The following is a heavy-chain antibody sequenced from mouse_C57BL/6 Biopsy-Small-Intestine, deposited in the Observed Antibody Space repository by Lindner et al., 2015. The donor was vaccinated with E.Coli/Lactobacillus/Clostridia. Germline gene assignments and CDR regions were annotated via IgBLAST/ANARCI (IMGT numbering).Heavy chain of an antibody. V-gene: IGHV1-82*01. CDR3: ASGGAYYSNSFDY. J-gene: IGHJ2*01. D-gene: IGHD2-5*01. CDR1: GYAFSSSW. Sequence: VQLQESGPELVKPGASVKISCKASGYAFSSSWMNWVKQGPGKGLEWIGRIYPGDGDTNYNGKFKGKATLTADKSSSTAYMQLSSLTSEDSAVYFCASGGAYYSNSFDYWGQGTTLTVSS. CDR2: IYPGDGDT.